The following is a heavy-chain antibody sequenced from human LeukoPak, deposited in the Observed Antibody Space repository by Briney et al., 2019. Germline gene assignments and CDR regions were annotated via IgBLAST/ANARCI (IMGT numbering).Heavy chain of an antibody. CDR1: GFTFSDYY. CDR3: ARDYDILTGYPYYFDY. Sequence: GGSLRLSCAASGFTFSDYYMSWIRQAPGKGLEWASYISSSGSTIYYADSVKGRFTISRDNAKNSLYLQMNSLRAEDTAVYYCARDYDILTGYPYYFDYWGQGTLVTVSS. CDR2: ISSSGSTI. V-gene: IGHV3-11*04. D-gene: IGHD3-9*01. J-gene: IGHJ4*02.